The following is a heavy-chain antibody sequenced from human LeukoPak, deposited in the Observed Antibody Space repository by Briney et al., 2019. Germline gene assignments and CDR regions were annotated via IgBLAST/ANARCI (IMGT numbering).Heavy chain of an antibody. D-gene: IGHD1-20*01. V-gene: IGHV1-2*04. CDR2: INPNSGGT. CDR3: ARGGITGTTRGPTRLNDAFDI. J-gene: IGHJ3*02. Sequence: ASVKVSCKASGYTFTGYYMHWVRQAPGQGLEWMGWINPNSGGTNYAQKFRGWVTMTRDTSISTAYMELSRLRSDDTAVYYCARGGITGTTRGPTRLNDAFDIWGQGTMVTVPS. CDR1: GYTFTGYY.